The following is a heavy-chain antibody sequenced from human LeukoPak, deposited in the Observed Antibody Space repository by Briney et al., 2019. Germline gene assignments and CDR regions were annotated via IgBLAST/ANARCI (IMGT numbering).Heavy chain of an antibody. V-gene: IGHV1-18*01. D-gene: IGHD3-3*01. J-gene: IGHJ5*02. CDR3: ARVSPVYDFWSGLNWFDP. CDR2: ISAYNGNP. CDR1: GYTFITSA. Sequence: GASVNVSCKASGYTFITSAISWVRQAPGQGLEWMGWISAYNGNPNYAQKLQGRVTMTTDTSTSTAYMELRSLRSDDTAVYYCARVSPVYDFWSGLNWFDPGGQGTLVTVSS.